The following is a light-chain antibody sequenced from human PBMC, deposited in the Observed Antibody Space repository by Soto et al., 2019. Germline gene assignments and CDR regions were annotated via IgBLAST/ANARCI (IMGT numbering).Light chain of an antibody. J-gene: IGLJ2*01. CDR1: SSDIGVYNY. Sequence: QSALTQPASVSGSPGQSITISCTGTSSDIGVYNYVSWYQQHPGKAPKLMIYEVSNRPSGVSNRFSGSKSGNTASLTISGLQAEDEADYYCRSYTSSGTVLFGGGTKLTVL. CDR3: RSYTSSGTVL. CDR2: EVS. V-gene: IGLV2-14*01.